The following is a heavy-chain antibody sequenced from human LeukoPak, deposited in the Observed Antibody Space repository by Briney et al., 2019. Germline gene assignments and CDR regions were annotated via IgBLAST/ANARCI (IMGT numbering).Heavy chain of an antibody. CDR2: IYYSGST. V-gene: IGHV4-59*01. J-gene: IGHJ3*02. Sequence: SETLSLTCTVSGGSISSYYWSWIRQPPGKGLEWIGYIYYSGSTNYNPSLKSRVTISVDTSKNQFSLKLSSVTAADTAVYYCARAKRCSGGSCYSNALGIWGQGTMVTVSS. D-gene: IGHD2-15*01. CDR3: ARAKRCSGGSCYSNALGI. CDR1: GGSISSYY.